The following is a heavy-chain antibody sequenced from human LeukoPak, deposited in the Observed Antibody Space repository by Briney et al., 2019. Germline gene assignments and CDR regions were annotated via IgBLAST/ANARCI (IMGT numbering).Heavy chain of an antibody. D-gene: IGHD3-22*01. CDR3: AKDVSYDSSGYYLDY. Sequence: PGGSLRLSCAASGFTFSSYGMHWVRQAPGKGLEWVAVISYDGSNKYYADSVKGRFTISRDNSKNTLYLQMNSLRAEDTAVYYCAKDVSYDSSGYYLDYWGQGTLVTVSS. J-gene: IGHJ4*02. CDR1: GFTFSSYG. V-gene: IGHV3-30*18. CDR2: ISYDGSNK.